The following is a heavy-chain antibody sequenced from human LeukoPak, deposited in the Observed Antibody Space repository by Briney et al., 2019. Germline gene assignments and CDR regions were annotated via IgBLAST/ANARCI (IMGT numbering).Heavy chain of an antibody. V-gene: IGHV3-30*04. J-gene: IGHJ4*02. Sequence: GGSLRLSCAASGFTFSSYAMHWVRQAPGKGLEWVAVISYDGSNKYYADSVKGRFTISRDNSKNTLYLQMNSLRAEDTAVYYCARVRSGGSSLPPDYWGQGTLVTVSS. CDR2: ISYDGSNK. D-gene: IGHD2-15*01. CDR1: GFTFSSYA. CDR3: ARVRSGGSSLPPDY.